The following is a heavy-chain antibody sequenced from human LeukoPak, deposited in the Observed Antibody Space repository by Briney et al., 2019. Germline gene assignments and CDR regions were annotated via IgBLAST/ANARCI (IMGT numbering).Heavy chain of an antibody. D-gene: IGHD3-10*01. CDR1: GGTFSSYA. J-gene: IGHJ4*02. Sequence: ASVKVSCKASGGTFSSYAISWVRQAPGQGLEWMGGFDPEDGETIYAQKFQGRVTMTEDTSTDTAYMELSSLRSEDTAVYYCATVPYYYGSGMGVDWGQGTLVTVSS. CDR3: ATVPYYYGSGMGVD. CDR2: FDPEDGET. V-gene: IGHV1-24*01.